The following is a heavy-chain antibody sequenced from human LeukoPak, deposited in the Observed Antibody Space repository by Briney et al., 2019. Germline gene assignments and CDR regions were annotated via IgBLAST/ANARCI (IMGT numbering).Heavy chain of an antibody. D-gene: IGHD3-10*01. CDR2: ISNDGYTQ. Sequence: PGGSLRLSCEASGFTFSTYGMHWVRQAPGRGLEWVAVISNDGYTQYYADSVKGRFTISRDNSKNALFLQMNSLRAEDTAVYYCSKDWGEYYYGSGSYYNPDGYWGQGTLVTVSS. V-gene: IGHV3-30*18. CDR3: SKDWGEYYYGSGSYYNPDGY. J-gene: IGHJ4*02. CDR1: GFTFSTYG.